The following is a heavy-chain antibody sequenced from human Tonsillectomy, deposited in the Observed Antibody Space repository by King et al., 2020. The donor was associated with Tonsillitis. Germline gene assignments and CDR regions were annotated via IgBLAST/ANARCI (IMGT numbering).Heavy chain of an antibody. J-gene: IGHJ4*02. Sequence: VQLVESGGGVVHPGRSLRLSCAASGFTFSNYVMYWVRQAPGKGLEWVAVIAYDGNNKYYADSVKGRFAISRDNSKNTLYLQMNSLRAEDTAVYYCAREVYYYGSSGSYSLDNWGQGTLVTVSS. V-gene: IGHV3-30*09. CDR3: AREVYYYGSSGSYSLDN. CDR2: IAYDGNNK. CDR1: GFTFSNYV. D-gene: IGHD3-10*01.